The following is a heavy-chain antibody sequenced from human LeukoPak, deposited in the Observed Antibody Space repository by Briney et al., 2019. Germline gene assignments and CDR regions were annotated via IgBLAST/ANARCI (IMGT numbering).Heavy chain of an antibody. D-gene: IGHD3-9*01. Sequence: GASVKVSCKASGYTFTDYFMYWVRQAPGQGLEWMGWISPNNGDTNYAQKFQGSVTMTRDTSITTAYLELNRLTSDDIAVYYCARGPDYDILTGYYPDYWGQGTLVTVSS. V-gene: IGHV1-2*02. J-gene: IGHJ4*02. CDR1: GYTFTDYF. CDR3: ARGPDYDILTGYYPDY. CDR2: ISPNNGDT.